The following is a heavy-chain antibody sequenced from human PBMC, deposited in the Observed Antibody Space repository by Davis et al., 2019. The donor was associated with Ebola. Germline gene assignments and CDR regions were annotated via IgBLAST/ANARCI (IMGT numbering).Heavy chain of an antibody. D-gene: IGHD5-18*01. CDR1: GFIFEEYS. V-gene: IGHV3-9*01. CDR3: AKIWSPFSYGDALDF. CDR2: ISWNSDTT. J-gene: IGHJ3*01. Sequence: PGGSLRLSCVASGFIFEEYSVHWVRQAPGKGLEWVSGISWNSDTTGYAASVKGRFTMSRDNAKKSLYLQMDSLRKEDTALYYCAKIWSPFSYGDALDFWGQGTMVTVSS.